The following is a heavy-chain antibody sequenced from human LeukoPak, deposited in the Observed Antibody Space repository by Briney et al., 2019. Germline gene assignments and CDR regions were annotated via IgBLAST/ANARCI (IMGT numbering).Heavy chain of an antibody. D-gene: IGHD1-26*01. CDR1: GFSFSSSW. CDR3: ARGGSYLSAFDI. Sequence: GGSLRLSCAASGFSFSSSWMHWVRQVPGKGLEWVSRINDDETSTTYAESVKGRFTISRDNAKNTLFLQMNSLRAEDTAVYYCARGGSYLSAFDIWGQGTMVTVSS. V-gene: IGHV3-74*01. CDR2: INDDETST. J-gene: IGHJ3*02.